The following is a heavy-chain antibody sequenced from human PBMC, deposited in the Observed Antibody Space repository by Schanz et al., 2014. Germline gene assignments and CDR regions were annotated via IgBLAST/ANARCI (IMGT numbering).Heavy chain of an antibody. J-gene: IGHJ3*02. CDR1: GFNFGDYY. Sequence: DVQLVESGGGLVQSGGSLRLSCAASGFNFGDYYMTWVRQAPGKGLESVAKINPDGSGKYYVVSVEGRFTISRDNAKKSLYLEMTSLRGEDTAVYYCARENLNWEAFDIWGQGTVVTVSS. CDR2: INPDGSGK. CDR3: ARENLNWEAFDI. D-gene: IGHD7-27*01. V-gene: IGHV3-7*03.